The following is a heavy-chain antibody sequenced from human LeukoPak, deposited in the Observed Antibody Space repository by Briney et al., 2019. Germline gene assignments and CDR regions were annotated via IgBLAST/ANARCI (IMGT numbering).Heavy chain of an antibody. V-gene: IGHV1-2*02. Sequence: GASVKVSCKASGYSFTAYYMHWVRQAPGQGLEWMGWINPNSGGTNYAQKFQGRVTMTRDTSISTAYMELSRLRSDDTAVYYCARDGVGATTLPGDYWGQGTLVTVSS. CDR2: INPNSGGT. J-gene: IGHJ4*02. D-gene: IGHD1-26*01. CDR3: ARDGVGATTLPGDY. CDR1: GYSFTAYY.